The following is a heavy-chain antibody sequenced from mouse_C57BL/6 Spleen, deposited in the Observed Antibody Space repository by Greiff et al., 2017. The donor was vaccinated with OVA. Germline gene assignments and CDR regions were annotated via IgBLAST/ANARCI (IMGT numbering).Heavy chain of an antibody. J-gene: IGHJ4*01. V-gene: IGHV1-50*01. CDR1: GYTFTSYW. CDR2: IDPSDSYT. CDR3: ARLGDYDAMDY. Sequence: QVQLQQPGAELVKPGASVKLSCKASGYTFTSYWMQWVKQRPGQGLEWIGEIDPSDSYTNYNQKFKGKATLTVDTSSSTAYMQLSSLTSEDSAVYYCARLGDYDAMDYWGQGTSVTVSS.